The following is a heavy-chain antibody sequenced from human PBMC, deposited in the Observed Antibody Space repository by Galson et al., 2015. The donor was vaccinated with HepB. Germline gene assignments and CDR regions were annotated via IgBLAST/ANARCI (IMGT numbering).Heavy chain of an antibody. Sequence: SLRLSCAASGFTFSDFAMVWVRQAPGVGLEWVSTCGSGNINYYADSGKGRFTIARDNSRNTLYLKMNSLRAEDTAVYSCAKWILSERWFDPWGQGTLVTVSS. J-gene: IGHJ5*02. V-gene: IGHV3-23*01. CDR3: AKWILSERWFDP. CDR1: GFTFSDFA. CDR2: CGSGNIN. D-gene: IGHD2/OR15-2a*01.